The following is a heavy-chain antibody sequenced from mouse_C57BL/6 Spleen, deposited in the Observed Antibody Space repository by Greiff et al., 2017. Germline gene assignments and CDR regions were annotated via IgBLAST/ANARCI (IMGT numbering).Heavy chain of an antibody. CDR2: IYPTSGNT. D-gene: IGHD4-1*01. Sequence: VQLQQSGAELARPGASVKLSCKASGYTFTSYGISWVKQRTGQGLEWIGEIYPTSGNTYYNEKFKGKATLTADKSSSTAYMELRSLTSEDSAVYFCARSWAGDAYWGQGTLVTVSA. V-gene: IGHV1-81*01. J-gene: IGHJ3*01. CDR3: ARSWAGDAY. CDR1: GYTFTSYG.